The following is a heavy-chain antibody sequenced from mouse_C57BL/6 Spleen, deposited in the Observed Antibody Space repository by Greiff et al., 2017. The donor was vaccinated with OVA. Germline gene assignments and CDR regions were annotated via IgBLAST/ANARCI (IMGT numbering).Heavy chain of an antibody. CDR3: ARRGSTEYYFDH. J-gene: IGHJ2*01. D-gene: IGHD1-1*01. V-gene: IGHV1-55*01. CDR2: IYPGSGST. Sequence: QVQLQQPGAELVKPGASVKMSCKASGYTFTSYWITWVKQRPGQGLEWIGDIYPGSGSTNYNEKFKSKATLTVDTSSSTAYMQLSSLTSEDSAVYYCARRGSTEYYFDHWGQGTTLTVSS. CDR1: GYTFTSYW.